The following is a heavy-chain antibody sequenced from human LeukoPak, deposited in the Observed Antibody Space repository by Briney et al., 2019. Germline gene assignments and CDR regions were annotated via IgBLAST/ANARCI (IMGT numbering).Heavy chain of an antibody. V-gene: IGHV1-2*02. J-gene: IGHJ4*02. D-gene: IGHD1-1*01. CDR2: INPNSGGT. Sequence: ASVKVSCKASGYTFTGYYMHWVRQAPGQGLEWMGWINPNSGGTNYAQTFQGRVTMTRDTSSSTAYMELSRLTSDDTAVYYCAKSPNEYYFDYWGQGPLVTVSS. CDR1: GYTFTGYY. CDR3: AKSPNEYYFDY.